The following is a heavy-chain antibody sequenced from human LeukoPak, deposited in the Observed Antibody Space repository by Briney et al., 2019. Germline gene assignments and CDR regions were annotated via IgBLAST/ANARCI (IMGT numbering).Heavy chain of an antibody. Sequence: GGSLRLSCAASGFTFSSYWMSWVRQAPGKGLEWVSAISGSGGSTYYADSVKGRFTISRDNSKNTLYLQMNSLRAEDTAVYYCAKGQYSGYDSPFDYWGQGTLVTVSS. CDR3: AKGQYSGYDSPFDY. CDR1: GFTFSSYW. CDR2: ISGSGGST. J-gene: IGHJ4*02. V-gene: IGHV3-23*01. D-gene: IGHD5-12*01.